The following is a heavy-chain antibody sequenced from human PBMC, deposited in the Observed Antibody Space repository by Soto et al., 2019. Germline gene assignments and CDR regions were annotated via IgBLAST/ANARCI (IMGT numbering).Heavy chain of an antibody. CDR3: AKFNGSTCYDYYYGLDV. Sequence: EVQLLESGGGLVQPGGSLRLSCAASGFTYSNYAMSWVRQTPGKGLEWVSGISNSGGSAYYADSVKGRFTISTDNAKNTLYLQMNSLRAEDTAVYFCAKFNGSTCYDYYYGLDVWGQGTTVTVSS. J-gene: IGHJ6*02. CDR2: ISNSGGSA. D-gene: IGHD2-2*01. CDR1: GFTYSNYA. V-gene: IGHV3-23*01.